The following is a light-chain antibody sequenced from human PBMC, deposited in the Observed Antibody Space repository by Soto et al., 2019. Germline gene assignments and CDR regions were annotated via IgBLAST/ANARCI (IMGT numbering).Light chain of an antibody. J-gene: IGKJ4*01. CDR1: QSISSI. CDR3: QQNRNWPLT. V-gene: IGKV3-11*01. CDR2: DAS. Sequence: EIVLTQSPATLSLSPGERATLSCRASQSISSILAWYQQKPGQAPRLLIYDASNRATGIPLRFSGSGSGTDFTLTISSLEPEDFAVYYCQQNRNWPLTFGGGTKVDIK.